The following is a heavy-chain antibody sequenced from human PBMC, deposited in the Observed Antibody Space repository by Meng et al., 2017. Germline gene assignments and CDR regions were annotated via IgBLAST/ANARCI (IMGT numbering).Heavy chain of an antibody. D-gene: IGHD6-19*01. CDR3: ASWIYSCGWQ. CDR2: IYHGGNT. Sequence: RQESGPGLGKLSWTSSLTCVFPGGSISSGDWWSWGRQPPGKGLEWIGEIYHGGNTNYNPSLKSRVTISIDKSKNQFSLKLSSVTAADTAVYYCASWIYSCGWQWGQGTLVTVSS. V-gene: IGHV4/OR15-8*02. J-gene: IGHJ4*02. CDR1: GGSISSGDW.